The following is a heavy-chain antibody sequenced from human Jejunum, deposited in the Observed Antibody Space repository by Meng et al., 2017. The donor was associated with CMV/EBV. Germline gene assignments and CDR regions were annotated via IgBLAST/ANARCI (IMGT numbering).Heavy chain of an antibody. CDR2: INSGGSDI. D-gene: IGHD1-26*01. CDR1: GFTFSRHW. J-gene: IGHJ4*02. V-gene: IGHV3-74*01. CDR3: VRAGSGNAYGLFDY. Sequence: SGFTFSRHWMNWVRQGPGKGLVWVSRINSGGSDISYADSVEGRFTISRDNAKNTLYLQMNSLRAEDMAVYYCVRAGSGNAYGLFDYWGQGTLVTVSS.